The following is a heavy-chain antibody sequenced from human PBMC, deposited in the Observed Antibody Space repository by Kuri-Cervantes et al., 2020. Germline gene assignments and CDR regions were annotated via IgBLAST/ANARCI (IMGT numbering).Heavy chain of an antibody. V-gene: IGHV3-30*01. CDR1: GFTFSSYA. J-gene: IGHJ3*02. CDR2: ISYDGRQK. D-gene: IGHD6-19*01. Sequence: GGSLRLSCAASGFTFSSYAMSWVRQAPGKGLEWVAVISYDGRQKYYADSVKGRFTITRDDSKNTVYLQMDSLRVADTSFYYCAREVAGTMGALDIWGQGTVVTDSS. CDR3: AREVAGTMGALDI.